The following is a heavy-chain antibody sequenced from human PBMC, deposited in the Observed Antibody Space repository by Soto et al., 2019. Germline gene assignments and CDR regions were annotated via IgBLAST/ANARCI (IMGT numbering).Heavy chain of an antibody. CDR1: GGSFSGYY. Sequence: ASETLSLTCAVYGGSFSGYYWSWIRQPPGKGLEWIGEINHSGSTNYNPSLKSRVTISVDTSKNQFSLKLSSVTAADTAVYYCARVHCSSTSCYAYNWFDPWGQGTLVTVSS. CDR3: ARVHCSSTSCYAYNWFDP. D-gene: IGHD2-2*01. J-gene: IGHJ5*02. CDR2: INHSGST. V-gene: IGHV4-34*01.